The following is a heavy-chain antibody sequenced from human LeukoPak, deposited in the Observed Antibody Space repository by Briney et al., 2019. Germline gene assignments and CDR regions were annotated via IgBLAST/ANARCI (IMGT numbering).Heavy chain of an antibody. CDR2: IYSGGRI. V-gene: IGHV4-39*07. D-gene: IGHD2-2*01. Sequence: PSETLSLTCTVSGGSISGSYYWVWVRQPPGKGLEWIGSIYSGGRIYYNPSLKSPVTISVDMSKNQFSLRLSSVTAADTAVYYCARGRRVPAAIYYYYYYMDVWGKGTTVTISS. CDR1: GGSISGSYY. J-gene: IGHJ6*03. CDR3: ARGRRVPAAIYYYYYYMDV.